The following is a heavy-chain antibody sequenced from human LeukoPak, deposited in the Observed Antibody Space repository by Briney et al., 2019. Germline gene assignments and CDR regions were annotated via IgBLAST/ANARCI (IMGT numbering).Heavy chain of an antibody. Sequence: ASVKVSCTASGYTFTSYGISWVRQAPGQGLDWMGWISAYNGNTNYAQKLQSRGTMTTDTSTSTAYTQLRSLRSAAKAVYYCARDIGIDSSGYPDWGQGTLVTVSS. CDR3: ARDIGIDSSGYPD. J-gene: IGHJ4*02. CDR2: ISAYNGNT. CDR1: GYTFTSYG. V-gene: IGHV1-18*01. D-gene: IGHD3-22*01.